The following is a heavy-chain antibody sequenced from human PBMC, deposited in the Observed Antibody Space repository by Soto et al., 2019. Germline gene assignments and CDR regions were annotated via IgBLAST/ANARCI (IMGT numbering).Heavy chain of an antibody. D-gene: IGHD2-15*01. J-gene: IGHJ5*02. Sequence: QVHLVQSGSEVKKPGSSVTVSCKASGGTFNTYTFSWVRQAPGQGLEWVGRIIPIFGTPYYSQKFQGRVTITADKSTSTVYMELSSLRSDDTAVYFCARGLECRGYCLDKPTWFAPWGQGTLVTVSS. CDR1: GGTFNTYT. CDR2: IIPIFGTP. V-gene: IGHV1-69*06. CDR3: ARGLECRGYCLDKPTWFAP.